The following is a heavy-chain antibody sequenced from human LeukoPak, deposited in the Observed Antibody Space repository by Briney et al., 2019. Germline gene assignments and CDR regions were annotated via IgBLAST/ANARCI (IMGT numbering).Heavy chain of an antibody. J-gene: IGHJ5*02. Sequence: PSETLSLTCTVSGGSISSSSYYWGWIRQPPGKGLERIGSIYYSGSTYYNPSLKSRVTISVDTSKNQFSLKLSSVTAADTAVYYCARSRSTPGWFDPWGQGTLVTVSS. CDR1: GGSISSSSYY. V-gene: IGHV4-39*01. CDR2: IYYSGST. D-gene: IGHD2-15*01. CDR3: ARSRSTPGWFDP.